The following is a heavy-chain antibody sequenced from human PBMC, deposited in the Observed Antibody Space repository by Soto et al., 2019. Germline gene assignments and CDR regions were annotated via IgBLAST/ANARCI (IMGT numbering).Heavy chain of an antibody. CDR2: ISSSSSTI. Sequence: GGSLRLSCAASGFTFSSYSMNWVRQAPGKGLEWVSYISSSSSTIYYADSVKGRFTISRDNAKNSLYLQMNSLRAEDTAVYYCARDAGYSGYDHDAFDIWGQGTMVTVSS. D-gene: IGHD5-12*01. CDR3: ARDAGYSGYDHDAFDI. CDR1: GFTFSSYS. J-gene: IGHJ3*02. V-gene: IGHV3-48*01.